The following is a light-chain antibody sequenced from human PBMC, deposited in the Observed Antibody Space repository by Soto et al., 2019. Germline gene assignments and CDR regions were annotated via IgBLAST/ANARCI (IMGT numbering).Light chain of an antibody. Sequence: EIVLTQSPGTLSLSPGESATLSCRASQTIGSSYLAWYQQRPGQAPRLLIYGGANRATGIPDRFSATGSETDFTLAISRLEPEDFAGYYCQQYRTPSQTFGQGTKVE. CDR2: GGA. CDR3: QQYRTPSQT. CDR1: QTIGSSY. J-gene: IGKJ1*01. V-gene: IGKV3-20*01.